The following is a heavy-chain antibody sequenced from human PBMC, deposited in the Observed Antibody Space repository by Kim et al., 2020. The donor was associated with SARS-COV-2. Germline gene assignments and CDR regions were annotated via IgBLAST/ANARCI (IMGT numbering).Heavy chain of an antibody. J-gene: IGHJ4*02. CDR3: ARDYRTD. D-gene: IGHD2-21*02. Sequence: SNINTYYADSVRCRFTISRDNAMNSLYLQMNGLRAEDTAMYYCARDYRTDWGQGTLVTVSS. CDR2: SNINT. V-gene: IGHV3-21*01.